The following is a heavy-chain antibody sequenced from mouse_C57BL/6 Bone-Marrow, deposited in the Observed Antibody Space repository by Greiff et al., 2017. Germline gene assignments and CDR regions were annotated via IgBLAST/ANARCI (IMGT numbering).Heavy chain of an antibody. CDR2: IHPNSGST. V-gene: IGHV1-64*01. Sequence: QVHVKQPGAELVKPGASVQLSCKASGYTFTSYWMHWVKQRPGQGLEWIGMIHPNSGSTNYNEKFKSKATLTVDKSSSTAYMPLSSLTSEDSAVYYCASAGPAWFAYWGQGTLVTVAA. CDR3: ASAGPAWFAY. J-gene: IGHJ3*01. CDR1: GYTFTSYW.